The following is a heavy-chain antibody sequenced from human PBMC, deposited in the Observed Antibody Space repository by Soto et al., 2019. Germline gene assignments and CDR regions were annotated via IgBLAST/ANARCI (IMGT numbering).Heavy chain of an antibody. Sequence: GGSLRLSCAGSGFTLSRHYISWVRQAPGKGLEWVANIKQDGRDKYYVDSVRGRFTISRDNAKNSVYLQMNTLRAEDTAVYYCARESRVGSTDDAFDVCDQGTMVCVS. J-gene: IGHJ3*01. CDR1: GFTLSRHY. CDR3: ARESRVGSTDDAFDV. V-gene: IGHV3-7*04. D-gene: IGHD1-26*01. CDR2: IKQDGRDK.